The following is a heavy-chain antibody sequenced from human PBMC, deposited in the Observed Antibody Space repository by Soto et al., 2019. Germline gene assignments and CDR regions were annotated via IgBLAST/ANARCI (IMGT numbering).Heavy chain of an antibody. Sequence: LRLSCAASGFTFSNYWMSWVRQAPGKGLEWVANIKEDGSEKYYVDSVKGRFTISRDNAKNSLYLQMSSLRPEDTAVYYCTRGHPSIYNYWGQGTLVTVSS. CDR2: IKEDGSEK. J-gene: IGHJ4*02. CDR1: GFTFSNYW. V-gene: IGHV3-7*01. CDR3: TRGHPSIYNY. D-gene: IGHD4-4*01.